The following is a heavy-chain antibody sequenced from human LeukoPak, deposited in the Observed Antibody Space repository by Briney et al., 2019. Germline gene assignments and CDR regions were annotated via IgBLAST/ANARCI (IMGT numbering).Heavy chain of an antibody. CDR1: GFNFGSDA. Sequence: GGSLRLSCTASGFNFGSDAMHWVRQAPGKGLEWVAFIWSDGSNDHYADSVKGRLTISRDNSKNTVCLQMNSLRVEDTAVYYCARQGSGSYLFDYWGQGTLVTVSS. D-gene: IGHD3-10*01. CDR3: ARQGSGSYLFDY. CDR2: IWSDGSND. V-gene: IGHV3-33*01. J-gene: IGHJ4*02.